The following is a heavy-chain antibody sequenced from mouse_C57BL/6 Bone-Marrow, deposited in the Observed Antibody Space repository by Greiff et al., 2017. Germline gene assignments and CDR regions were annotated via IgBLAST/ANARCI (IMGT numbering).Heavy chain of an antibody. Sequence: VQLQQPGAELVRPGTSVKLSCKASGYTFTSYWMHWVKQRPGQGLEWIGVIDPSDSYTNYNQKFKGKATLTVDTSSSTAYMQLSSLTSEDSAVYYCARGVLKGDWGQGTTLTVSS. J-gene: IGHJ2*01. CDR2: IDPSDSYT. V-gene: IGHV1-59*01. CDR3: ARGVLKGD. D-gene: IGHD5-1*01. CDR1: GYTFTSYW.